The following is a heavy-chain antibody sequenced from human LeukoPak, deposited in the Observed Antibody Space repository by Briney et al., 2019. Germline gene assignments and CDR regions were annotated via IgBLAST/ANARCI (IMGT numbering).Heavy chain of an antibody. CDR1: GFTFSSYA. CDR2: ISGSGGST. J-gene: IGHJ5*02. Sequence: PGGFLRLSCAASGFTFSSYAMSWVRQAPGKGLEWVSAISGSGGSTYYADSVKGRFTISRDNSKNTLYLQMNSLRAEDTAVYYCAKDSGYSYGFRFNWFDPWGQGTLVTVSS. D-gene: IGHD5-18*01. CDR3: AKDSGYSYGFRFNWFDP. V-gene: IGHV3-23*01.